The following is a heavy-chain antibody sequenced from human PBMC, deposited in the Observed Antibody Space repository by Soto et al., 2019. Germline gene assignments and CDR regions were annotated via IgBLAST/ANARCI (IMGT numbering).Heavy chain of an antibody. J-gene: IGHJ6*02. CDR3: ARGYCSSTSCRISYYYYGMDV. CDR1: GGSISSYY. Sequence: PSETLSLTCTVSGGSISSYYWSWIRQPPGKGLEWIGYIYYSGSTNYNPSLKSRVTISVDTSKNQFSLKLSSVTAADTAVYYCARGYCSSTSCRISYYYYGMDVWGQGTTVTVSS. D-gene: IGHD2-2*01. CDR2: IYYSGST. V-gene: IGHV4-59*01.